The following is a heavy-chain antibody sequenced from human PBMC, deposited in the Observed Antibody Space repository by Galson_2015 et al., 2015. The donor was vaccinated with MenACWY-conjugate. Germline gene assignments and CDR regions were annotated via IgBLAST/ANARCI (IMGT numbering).Heavy chain of an antibody. CDR1: GFTFSSYS. Sequence: SLRLSCAASGFTFSSYSMNWVRQAPGKGLEWVSSISSSSSYIYYADSVKGRFTISRDNAKNSLYLQMNSLRAEDTAVYYCARDALKYSSGQIDYWGQGTLVTVSS. CDR3: ARDALKYSSGQIDY. D-gene: IGHD6-19*01. V-gene: IGHV3-21*01. CDR2: ISSSSSYI. J-gene: IGHJ4*02.